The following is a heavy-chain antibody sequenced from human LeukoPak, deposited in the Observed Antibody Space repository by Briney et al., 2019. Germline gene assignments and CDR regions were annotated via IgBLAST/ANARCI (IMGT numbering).Heavy chain of an antibody. CDR1: GFTVSSNY. CDR3: VRDQNF. Sequence: GGSLELSCAASGFTVSSNYMSWVRQAPGKGLEWVSVTVNGGSTYYSDSVKGRFTVSGDNSKNTLYLQMNSLRAEDTAVYYCVRDQNFWGQGTLVTVSS. V-gene: IGHV3-53*01. J-gene: IGHJ4*02. CDR2: TVNGGST.